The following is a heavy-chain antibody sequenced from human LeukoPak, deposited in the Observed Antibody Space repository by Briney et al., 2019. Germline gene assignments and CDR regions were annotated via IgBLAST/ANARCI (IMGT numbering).Heavy chain of an antibody. CDR1: GYSISSGYY. Sequence: PSETLSLTCTVSGYSISSGYYWGWIRQPPGKGLEWIGSIYHSGSTNYNPSLKSRVTISVDTSKNQFSLKLSSVTAADTAVYYCARRRITMIVVVRANWFDPWGQGTLVTVSS. J-gene: IGHJ5*02. CDR2: IYHSGST. D-gene: IGHD3-22*01. V-gene: IGHV4-38-2*02. CDR3: ARRRITMIVVVRANWFDP.